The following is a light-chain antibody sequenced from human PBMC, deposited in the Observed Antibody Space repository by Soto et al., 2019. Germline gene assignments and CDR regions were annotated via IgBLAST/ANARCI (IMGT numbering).Light chain of an antibody. CDR1: QSISRDS. V-gene: IGKV3-20*01. CDR2: GAS. Sequence: EIVLTQSPGTLSFSPGERATLSCRASQSISRDSLAWYLQKPGQAPRLLIYGASTRATGIPDRFSVSGSGTDFTLTISSLEPEDFAVYYCQHYGSSLYTFGQGTKLEIK. J-gene: IGKJ2*01. CDR3: QHYGSSLYT.